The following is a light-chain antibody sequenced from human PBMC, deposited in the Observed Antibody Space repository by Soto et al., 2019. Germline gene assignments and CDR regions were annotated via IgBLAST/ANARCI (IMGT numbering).Light chain of an antibody. Sequence: QSALTQPPSASGSPGQSVTISCTGTSSDIGGYNYVSWYQQHPGKAPKLMIYEVTKRPSGVPDRFSGSKSGNTASLTVSGLRAEEGVDYYCTSYAGRKRVFGGGTKLPVL. V-gene: IGLV2-8*01. J-gene: IGLJ3*02. CDR1: SSDIGGYNY. CDR3: TSYAGRKRV. CDR2: EVT.